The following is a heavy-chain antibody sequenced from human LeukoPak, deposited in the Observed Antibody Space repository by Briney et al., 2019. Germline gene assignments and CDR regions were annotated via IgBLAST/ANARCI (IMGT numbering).Heavy chain of an antibody. CDR1: GDSVSRSDSY. V-gene: IGHV4-39*01. CDR2: IYYSGRT. J-gene: IGHJ1*01. D-gene: IGHD3-22*01. Sequence: PSETLSLTCSVSGDSVSRSDSYWGWIRQPPGKGLEWIGTIYYSGRTYYSPSLKSRATMSVDPSNNQFSLNLRSVTAADTALYYCARRRYYDGSGYLEWGQGTLLSVSS. CDR3: ARRRYYDGSGYLE.